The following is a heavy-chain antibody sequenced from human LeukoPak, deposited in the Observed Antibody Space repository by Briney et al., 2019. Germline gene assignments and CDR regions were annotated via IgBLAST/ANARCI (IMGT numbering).Heavy chain of an antibody. Sequence: GGSLRLSCAASGFTFSSYWMSWVRQAPGKGLEWVANIKQDGREKYSVHSVKGRFTISRDNHKNSLYMQMNSLRAGDTAVYYCAREFIGYGNTDCWGQGALVTVS. CDR3: AREFIGYGNTDC. V-gene: IGHV3-7*03. CDR2: IKQDGREK. D-gene: IGHD5-12*01. CDR1: GFTFSSYW. J-gene: IGHJ4*02.